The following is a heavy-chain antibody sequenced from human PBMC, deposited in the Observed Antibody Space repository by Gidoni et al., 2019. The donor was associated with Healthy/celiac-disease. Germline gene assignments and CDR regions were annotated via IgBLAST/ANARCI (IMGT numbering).Heavy chain of an antibody. D-gene: IGHD6-19*01. CDR1: GYSFTSYW. V-gene: IGHV5-10-1*03. CDR2: IDPSDSYT. J-gene: IGHJ4*02. Sequence: VQLVQSGAEVIKLGESLSISCKGSGYSFTSYWISWVRQMLGKGLEWRGRIDPSDSYTNYSPSCQGHVAISPDKSISTAYLQWSSLKASDTAMYYCARQTPAGWIDYWGQGTLVTVSS. CDR3: ARQTPAGWIDY.